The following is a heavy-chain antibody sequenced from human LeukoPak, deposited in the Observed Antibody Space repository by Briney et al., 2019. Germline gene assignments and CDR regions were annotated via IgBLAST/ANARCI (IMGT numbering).Heavy chain of an antibody. J-gene: IGHJ6*02. CDR2: IYYSGST. Sequence: SETLSLTCTASGGSISSYYWRWIRQPPGKGLEWIAYIYYSGSTNYNPSLKSRVTISVDTSKSQFSLKLSSVTAADAAVYYCARTKDHYGYLPIYGMDVWGQGTTVTVSS. CDR3: ARTKDHYGYLPIYGMDV. CDR1: GGSISSYY. D-gene: IGHD5-18*01. V-gene: IGHV4-59*01.